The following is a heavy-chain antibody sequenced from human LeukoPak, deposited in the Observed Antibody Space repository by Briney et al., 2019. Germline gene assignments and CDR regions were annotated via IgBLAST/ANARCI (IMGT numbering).Heavy chain of an antibody. D-gene: IGHD3-16*01. CDR3: ARGGIRWGMGEEDAFDI. Sequence: PSETLSLTCAVYGGSFSGYYWSWIRQPPGKGLEWIGEINHSGSTNYNPSLKSRGTISIDTSNNQFSLKLNSVTAADTAVYYCARGGIRWGMGEEDAFDIWGQGTVVTVSS. J-gene: IGHJ3*02. V-gene: IGHV4-34*01. CDR2: INHSGST. CDR1: GGSFSGYY.